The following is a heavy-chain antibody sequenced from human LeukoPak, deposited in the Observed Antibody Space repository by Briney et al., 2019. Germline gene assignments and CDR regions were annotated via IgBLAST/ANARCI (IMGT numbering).Heavy chain of an antibody. CDR3: ARHPSAVAGKTFDC. CDR2: IWYDGSNK. Sequence: GGSLRLSCAASGFTFSSYGMHWVRQAPGKGLEWVAVIWYDGSNKYYADSVKGRFTISRDNSKNTLYLQMNSLRAEDTAVYYCARHPSAVAGKTFDCWGQGTLVTVSS. V-gene: IGHV3-33*01. CDR1: GFTFSSYG. J-gene: IGHJ4*02. D-gene: IGHD6-19*01.